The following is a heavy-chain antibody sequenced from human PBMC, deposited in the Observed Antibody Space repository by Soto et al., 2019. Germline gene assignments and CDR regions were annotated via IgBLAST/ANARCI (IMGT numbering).Heavy chain of an antibody. Sequence: LRLSCAASGFTFSSYEMNWVRQAPGKGLEWVSYISSSGSTIYYADSVKGRFTISRDNANNSLYLQMNSLRAEDTAVYYCARDLSAYSSSWAGMDVWGQGTTVTVSS. CDR1: GFTFSSYE. CDR3: ARDLSAYSSSWAGMDV. D-gene: IGHD6-13*01. J-gene: IGHJ6*02. CDR2: ISSSGSTI. V-gene: IGHV3-48*03.